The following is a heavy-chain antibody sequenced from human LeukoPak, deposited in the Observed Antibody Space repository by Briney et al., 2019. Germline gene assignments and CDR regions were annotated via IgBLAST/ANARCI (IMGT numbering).Heavy chain of an antibody. J-gene: IGHJ4*02. Sequence: PGGSLRLSCAASGFSFSYYWMHWVRQAPGKGLVWVSHINSDGSWTSYADSVKGRFTISKDNAKNTVYLQMNSLRAEDTAVYYCVSFYETYWGRGTLVTVSS. CDR3: VSFYETY. CDR2: INSDGSWT. V-gene: IGHV3-74*01. CDR1: GFSFSYYW. D-gene: IGHD2/OR15-2a*01.